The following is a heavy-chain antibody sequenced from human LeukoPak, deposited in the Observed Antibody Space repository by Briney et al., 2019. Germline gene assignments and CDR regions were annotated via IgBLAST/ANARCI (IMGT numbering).Heavy chain of an antibody. CDR3: ASQYYYDSSGFYYYYMDV. D-gene: IGHD3-22*01. V-gene: IGHV3-11*04. CDR2: ISGSGSTI. CDR1: GFSFSDYY. Sequence: PGGSLRLSCAASGFSFSDYYMTWIRQAPGKGLEWVSYISGSGSTIYYADSVKGRFTVSRDNAKNSLYLQMNSLRAEDTAVYYCASQYYYDSSGFYYYYMDVWGKGTTVTVSS. J-gene: IGHJ6*03.